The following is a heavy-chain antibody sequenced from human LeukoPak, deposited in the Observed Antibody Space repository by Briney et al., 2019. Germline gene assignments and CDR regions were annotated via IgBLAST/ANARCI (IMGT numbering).Heavy chain of an antibody. CDR3: ATGNYHAFDI. CDR2: LNSDGSST. J-gene: IGHJ3*02. V-gene: IGHV3-74*01. D-gene: IGHD1-7*01. CDR1: GFTFSIYW. Sequence: GGSLRLSCAASGFTFSIYWMHWVRQAPGKGLVWVSCLNSDGSSTRYADSVRGRFTISRDNAKNTLYLQMNSLRAEDTAVYYCATGNYHAFDIWGQGTMVTVSS.